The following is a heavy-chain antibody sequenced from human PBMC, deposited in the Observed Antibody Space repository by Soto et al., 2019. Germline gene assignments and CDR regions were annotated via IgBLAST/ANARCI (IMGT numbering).Heavy chain of an antibody. CDR3: ARASPPANTAMSSSHHFYGVDV. Sequence: TSETLSLTCTVSGGSISSGGYYWSWIRQHPEKGLEWIGYIYYSGSTYYNPSLKSRVSISADTSKNQFSMKLSSVTAADTAVYYCARASPPANTAMSSSHHFYGVDVWGQGTTVTVSS. J-gene: IGHJ6*02. CDR2: IYYSGST. V-gene: IGHV4-31*03. D-gene: IGHD5-18*01. CDR1: GGSISSGGYY.